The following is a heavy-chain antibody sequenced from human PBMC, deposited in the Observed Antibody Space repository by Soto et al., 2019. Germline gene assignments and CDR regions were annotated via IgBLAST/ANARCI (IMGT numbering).Heavy chain of an antibody. CDR1: GYTFTSYA. CDR3: ARDPLGDYYDSSGPIDY. CDR2: INAGNGNT. V-gene: IGHV1-3*01. Sequence: ASVKVSCKASGYTFTSYAMHWVRQAPGQRLEWMGWINAGNGNTKYSQKFQGRVTITRDTSASTAYMELSSLRSEDTAVYYCARDPLGDYYDSSGPIDYWGQGTLVTVSS. D-gene: IGHD3-22*01. J-gene: IGHJ4*02.